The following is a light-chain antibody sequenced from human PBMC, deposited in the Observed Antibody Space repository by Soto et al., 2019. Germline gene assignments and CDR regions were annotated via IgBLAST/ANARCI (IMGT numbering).Light chain of an antibody. Sequence: EIALTQSPGTLSLSPGERATLSCRASQSVSSSYLAWYQQKPGQAPRLLIYGASSRATGIPDRFSGSGSGTDFTLTISRLEPEDFAVYYCQQYGSSPRGTFGQGTKV. V-gene: IGKV3-20*01. J-gene: IGKJ1*01. CDR1: QSVSSSY. CDR2: GAS. CDR3: QQYGSSPRGT.